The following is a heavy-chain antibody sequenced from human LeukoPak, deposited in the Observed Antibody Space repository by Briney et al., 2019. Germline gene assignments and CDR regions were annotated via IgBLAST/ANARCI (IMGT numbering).Heavy chain of an antibody. CDR3: ARGPTYQPIDY. V-gene: IGHV4-39*02. CDR2: IHYSGTT. J-gene: IGHJ4*02. Sequence: SETLSLTCTVSGGSISSSNYYWGWIRQPPGKGLEWIASIHYSGTTYYNPSLKSRVTISVDTSKNHFSLNLNSVTAADTAVYYCARGPTYQPIDYWGQGTLVTVSS. D-gene: IGHD2-2*01. CDR1: GGSISSSNYY.